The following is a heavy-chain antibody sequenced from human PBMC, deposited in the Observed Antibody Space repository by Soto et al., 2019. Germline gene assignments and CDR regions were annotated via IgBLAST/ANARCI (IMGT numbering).Heavy chain of an antibody. CDR3: ARSTLHYYDSSGYYYDVEYFDP. D-gene: IGHD3-22*01. Sequence: SETLSLTCAVSGGSISSSNWWSWVRQPPGKGLEWIGEIYHSGSTNYNPSLKSRVTISVDKSKNQFSLKLSSVTAADTAVYYCARSTLHYYDSSGYYYDVEYFDPWGQGTLVTVSS. V-gene: IGHV4-4*02. CDR1: GGSISSSNW. CDR2: IYHSGST. J-gene: IGHJ5*02.